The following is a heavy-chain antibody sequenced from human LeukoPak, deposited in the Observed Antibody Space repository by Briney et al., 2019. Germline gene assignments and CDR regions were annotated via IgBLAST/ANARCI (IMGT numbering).Heavy chain of an antibody. J-gene: IGHJ3*02. D-gene: IGHD3-22*01. V-gene: IGHV3-20*04. CDR3: ARTYDSSGLDAFDI. Sequence: PGGSLRLSCAASGFTFDDYGMRWVRQAPGKGLEWVSGINWNGGSTGYADSVKGRFTISRDNDKNSLYLQMNSLGAEDTALYYCARTYDSSGLDAFDIWGQGTMVTVSS. CDR1: GFTFDDYG. CDR2: INWNGGST.